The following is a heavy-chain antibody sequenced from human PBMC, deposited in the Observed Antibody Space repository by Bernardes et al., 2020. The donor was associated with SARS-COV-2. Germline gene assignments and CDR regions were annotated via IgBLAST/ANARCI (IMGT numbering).Heavy chain of an antibody. V-gene: IGHV5-10-1*01. D-gene: IGHD5-12*01. CDR2: IDPIDSYI. J-gene: IGHJ4*02. CDR3: VKGGDIVAGELDF. CDR1: GYSFTSYW. Sequence: GESLKISCQGSGYSFTSYWISWVRQMPGKGLEWMGSIDPIDSYIKYSPSFQGHVTISADKSISTAYLQWSSLKASDTAMYFCVKGGDIVAGELDFWGQGTLVIVSS.